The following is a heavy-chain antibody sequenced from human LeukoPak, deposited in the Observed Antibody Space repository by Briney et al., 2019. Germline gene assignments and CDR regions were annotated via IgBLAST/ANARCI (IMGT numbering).Heavy chain of an antibody. V-gene: IGHV3-48*01. Sequence: PGGSLRLSCAASGFTFSSYEMNWVRQAPGKGLEWVSYISSSSSTIYYADSVKGRFTISRDNAKNSLYLQMNSLRAEDTAVYYCARVRGDILTGYWVDYWGQGTLVTVSS. J-gene: IGHJ4*02. CDR1: GFTFSSYE. D-gene: IGHD3-9*01. CDR3: ARVRGDILTGYWVDY. CDR2: ISSSSSTI.